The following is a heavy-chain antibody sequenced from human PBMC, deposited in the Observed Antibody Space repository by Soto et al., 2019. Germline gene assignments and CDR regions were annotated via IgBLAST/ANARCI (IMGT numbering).Heavy chain of an antibody. D-gene: IGHD4-17*01. CDR2: ISYDGSNK. Sequence: QVQLVESGGGVVQPGRSLRLSCAASGFTFSSYAMHWVRQAPGKGLEWVAVISYDGSNKYYADSVKGRFTISRDNSKNTLYLQMNRLRAEDTAVYYCAGEADYGDFYDAFDIWGQGTMVTVSS. CDR3: AGEADYGDFYDAFDI. J-gene: IGHJ3*02. V-gene: IGHV3-30-3*01. CDR1: GFTFSSYA.